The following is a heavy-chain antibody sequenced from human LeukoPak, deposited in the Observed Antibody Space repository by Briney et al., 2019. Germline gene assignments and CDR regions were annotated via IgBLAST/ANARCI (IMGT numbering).Heavy chain of an antibody. V-gene: IGHV4-59*01. Sequence: SETLSLTCTVSGGSISSYYWSWIRQPPGKGLEWIGYIYYSGSTNYNPSLKSRVTISVDTSKNQFSLKLSSVTAADTAVYYCARAGGIAAAGVTFEYWGQGTLVTVSS. D-gene: IGHD6-13*01. J-gene: IGHJ4*02. CDR3: ARAGGIAAAGVTFEY. CDR2: IYYSGST. CDR1: GGSISSYY.